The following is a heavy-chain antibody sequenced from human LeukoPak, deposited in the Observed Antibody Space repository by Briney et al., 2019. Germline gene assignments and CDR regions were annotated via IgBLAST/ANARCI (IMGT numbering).Heavy chain of an antibody. CDR3: ARGAEYYAIWRGYAGYSDY. CDR1: GGSISNNNW. Sequence: SGTLSLTCAVSGGSISNNNWWSWVRQPPGKGLEWIGSIYHSGSTYYNPSLRSRITISLDRSKQKFSLKLTSLTAADTAVYFCARGAEYYAIWRGYAGYSDYWGQGISVTVSS. J-gene: IGHJ4*02. D-gene: IGHD3-3*01. CDR2: IYHSGST. V-gene: IGHV4-4*02.